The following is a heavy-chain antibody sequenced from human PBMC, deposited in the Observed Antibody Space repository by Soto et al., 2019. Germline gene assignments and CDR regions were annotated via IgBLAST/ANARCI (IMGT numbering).Heavy chain of an antibody. CDR3: ARLHMITFGGHVYRPFDI. Sequence: QVQLQEPGPGLVKPSGTLSLTCEVSGGSISSNYWWSWVRQPPGKGLEWIGEMYHSGSTNYNPSLKNLVTISVDKSNTQFFLDLTSVTAADTAVYYCARLHMITFGGHVYRPFDIWGEGTMVTVSS. CDR1: GGSISSNYW. CDR2: MYHSGST. D-gene: IGHD3-16*01. V-gene: IGHV4-4*02. J-gene: IGHJ3*02.